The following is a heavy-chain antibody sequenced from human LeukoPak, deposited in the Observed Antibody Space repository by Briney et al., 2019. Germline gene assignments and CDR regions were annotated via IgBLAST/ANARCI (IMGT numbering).Heavy chain of an antibody. Sequence: GGSLRLSCAASGFTFSSYGMHWVRQAPGKGLEWVAVIWYDGSNKYYADSVKGRFTISGDNSKNTLYLQMNSLRAEDTAVYYCARDPLSSGTPFDYWGQGTLVTVSS. CDR1: GFTFSSYG. CDR2: IWYDGSNK. CDR3: ARDPLSSGTPFDY. J-gene: IGHJ4*02. V-gene: IGHV3-33*01. D-gene: IGHD6-19*01.